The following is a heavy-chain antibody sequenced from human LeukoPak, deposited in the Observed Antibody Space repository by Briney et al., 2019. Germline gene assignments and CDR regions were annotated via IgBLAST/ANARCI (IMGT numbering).Heavy chain of an antibody. CDR3: ARQPARKLRSGDAFDI. CDR1: GYSFTSYW. J-gene: IGHJ3*02. Sequence: GESLKISCKGSGYSFTSYWIGWVRQMPGKGLEWMGIIYPGDSDTRYSPSFQGQVTISADKSISTAYLQWSSLKASDTAMYYCARQPARKLRSGDAFDIWGQGTMVTVSS. V-gene: IGHV5-51*01. D-gene: IGHD2/OR15-2a*01. CDR2: IYPGDSDT.